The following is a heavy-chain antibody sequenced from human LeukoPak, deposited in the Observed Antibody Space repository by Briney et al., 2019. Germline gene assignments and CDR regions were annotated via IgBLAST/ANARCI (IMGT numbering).Heavy chain of an antibody. Sequence: PGGSLRLSCAASGFTVSSNYMSWVRQAPGKGLEWVSVIYSGGSTYYADSVKGRFTISRDNSKNTLYLQMNSLRAEDTAVYYCARDLYDFWSGYLGYWGQGALVTVS. J-gene: IGHJ4*02. CDR1: GFTVSSNY. D-gene: IGHD3-3*01. V-gene: IGHV3-66*02. CDR3: ARDLYDFWSGYLGY. CDR2: IYSGGST.